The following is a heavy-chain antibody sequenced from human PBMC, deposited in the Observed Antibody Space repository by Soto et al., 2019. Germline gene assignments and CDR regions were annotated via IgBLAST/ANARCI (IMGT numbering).Heavy chain of an antibody. CDR1: GGSISSGGYY. D-gene: IGHD2-2*01. Sequence: SETLSLTCTVSGGSISSGGYYWSWIRQHPGKGLEWIGYIYYSGSTYYNPSLKSRVTISVDTSKNQFSLKLSSVTAADTAVYYCARAHCRSTSCYDPPPDFDYWGQGTLVTVSS. J-gene: IGHJ4*02. V-gene: IGHV4-31*03. CDR3: ARAHCRSTSCYDPPPDFDY. CDR2: IYYSGST.